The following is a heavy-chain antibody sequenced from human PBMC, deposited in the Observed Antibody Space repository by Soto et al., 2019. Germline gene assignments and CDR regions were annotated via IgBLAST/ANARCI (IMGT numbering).Heavy chain of an antibody. J-gene: IGHJ4*02. CDR2: IGRTNTT. CDR1: GLTSTNSA. V-gene: IGHV3-23*01. D-gene: IGHD3-16*02. CDR3: AKVDAYSYRTDH. Sequence: EVHLLESGGGLLHPGGSLRLPLAALGLTSTNSAFTGFAQSLGKGPEWVSSIGRTNTTNYADSVKGRFAISRDNSQNTLYLQMNSLTAEDTAVYFCAKVDAYSYRTDHWGQGTLVTVSS.